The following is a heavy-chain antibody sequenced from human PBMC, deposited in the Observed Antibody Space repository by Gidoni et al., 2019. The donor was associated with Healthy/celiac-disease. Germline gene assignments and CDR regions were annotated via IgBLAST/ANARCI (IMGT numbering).Heavy chain of an antibody. D-gene: IGHD6-6*01. V-gene: IGHV3-23*04. CDR3: AKGRISSSYLFDY. CDR2: ISGGGGST. J-gene: IGHJ4*02. Sequence: EVQLVESGGGLGQPGGSLRLSCAASGCTFSSYAMSWVRQAPGKGLEWVSAISGGGGSTYYAASVQGRFTISRDNSKNTLYLQMNSLRAEDTAVYYCAKGRISSSYLFDYWGQGTLVTVSS. CDR1: GCTFSSYA.